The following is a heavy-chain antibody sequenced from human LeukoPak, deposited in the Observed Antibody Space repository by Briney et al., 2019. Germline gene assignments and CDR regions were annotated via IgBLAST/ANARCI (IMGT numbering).Heavy chain of an antibody. Sequence: ASVKVSCKASGYTFTSYYMHWVRQATGQGLEWMGIINPSGGSTSYAQKFQGRVTMTRDTSTSTVYMELSSLRSEDTAVYYCARDPRIAAAGTSQYFDYWGQGTLVTVSS. J-gene: IGHJ4*02. V-gene: IGHV1-46*01. CDR3: ARDPRIAAAGTSQYFDY. D-gene: IGHD6-13*01. CDR1: GYTFTSYY. CDR2: INPSGGST.